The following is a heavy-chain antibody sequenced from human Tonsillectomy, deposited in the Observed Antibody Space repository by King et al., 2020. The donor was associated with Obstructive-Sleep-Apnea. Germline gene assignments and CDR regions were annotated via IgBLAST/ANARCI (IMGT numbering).Heavy chain of an antibody. Sequence: VQLVESGGGVVQPGRSLRLSCAASGLTFSRNGMHWVRQAPGKGLKWVAVISCDGNNKNYTDSVKGRFTISRDNSKNTLYLQMNSLRAEDTAVYYCAKGVGKYSSGLDYWGQGTLVTVSS. CDR3: AKGVGKYSSGLDY. D-gene: IGHD6-19*01. V-gene: IGHV3-30*18. CDR1: GLTFSRNG. J-gene: IGHJ4*02. CDR2: ISCDGNNK.